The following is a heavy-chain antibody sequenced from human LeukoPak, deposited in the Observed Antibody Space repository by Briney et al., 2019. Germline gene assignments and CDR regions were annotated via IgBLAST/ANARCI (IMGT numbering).Heavy chain of an antibody. V-gene: IGHV4-61*02. CDR1: GGSISSGSYY. D-gene: IGHD6-6*01. CDR2: IYTSGST. CDR3: ARDREQLEGYFDY. J-gene: IGHJ4*02. Sequence: SETLSLTCTVSGGSISSGSYYWSWIRQPAGKGLEWIGRIYTSGSTNYNPSLKSRVTISVDTSKNQFSLKLSSVTAADTAVYYCARDREQLEGYFDYWGQGTLVTVSS.